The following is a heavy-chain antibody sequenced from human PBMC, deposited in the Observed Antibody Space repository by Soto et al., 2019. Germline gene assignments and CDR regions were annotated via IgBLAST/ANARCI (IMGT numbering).Heavy chain of an antibody. CDR3: AEGGYSTNSVGVAGEFDY. CDR1: GFTFSTCA. V-gene: IGHV3-23*01. Sequence: EVQLLESGGGLVQPGGSLRLSCAASGFTFSTCAMSWVRQAPGKGLEWVSGVSAGGSSTYFADSVKGRFTISRDNSKNTLYLQMNSRRAEDAAVYYCAEGGYSTNSVGVAGEFDYWGQGTLVTVSS. D-gene: IGHD6-19*01. J-gene: IGHJ4*02. CDR2: VSAGGSST.